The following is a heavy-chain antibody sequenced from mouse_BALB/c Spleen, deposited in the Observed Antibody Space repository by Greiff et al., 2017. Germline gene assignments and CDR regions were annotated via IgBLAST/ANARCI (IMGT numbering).Heavy chain of an antibody. D-gene: IGHD2-3*01. CDR2: ISSGGSYT. Sequence: EVQGVESGGDLVKPGGSLKLSCAASGFTFSSYGMSWVRQTPDKRLEWVATISSGGSYTYYPDSVKGRFTISRDNAKNTLYLQMSSLKSEDTAMYYCARHDGEMDAMDYWGQGTSVTVSS. CDR1: GFTFSSYG. CDR3: ARHDGEMDAMDY. V-gene: IGHV5-6*01. J-gene: IGHJ4*01.